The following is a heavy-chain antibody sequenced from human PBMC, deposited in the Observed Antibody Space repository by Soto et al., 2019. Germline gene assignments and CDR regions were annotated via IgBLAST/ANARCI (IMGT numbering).Heavy chain of an antibody. CDR3: AGIRVSTAGRHFDY. J-gene: IGHJ4*02. D-gene: IGHD6-13*01. CDR1: GFTFSDYY. Sequence: QVQLVESGGGLVQPGGSLRLSCAASGFTFSDYYMSWIRQAPGKGLEWVSYISSSGSTTHYTDSVKGRFTISRDNAKSSLSLQMNSLRAEGTAVYYCAGIRVSTAGRHFDYWGQGTLVTVSS. CDR2: ISSSGSTT. V-gene: IGHV3-11*01.